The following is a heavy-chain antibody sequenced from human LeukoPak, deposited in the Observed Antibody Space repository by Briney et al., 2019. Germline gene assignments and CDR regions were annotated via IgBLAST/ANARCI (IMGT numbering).Heavy chain of an antibody. D-gene: IGHD5-18*01. CDR2: IDASDSYT. J-gene: IGHJ5*02. CDR3: ARHVLYSYGPQWWFDP. Sequence: GESLKISCAGSGYSFTTYRISWVRHMPGRGLEWMGWIDASDSYTNYSPSFQGHVTISADKSSSTAYLQWSSLKASDTAIYYCARHVLYSYGPQWWFDPWGQGTLVTVSS. V-gene: IGHV5-10-1*01. CDR1: GYSFTTYR.